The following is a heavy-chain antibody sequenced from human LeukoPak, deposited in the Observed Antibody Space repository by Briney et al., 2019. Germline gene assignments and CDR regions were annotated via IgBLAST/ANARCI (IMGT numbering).Heavy chain of an antibody. CDR3: ARAYCSSITCHEPLFYYYGMDV. CDR2: INPNSGGT. Sequence: ASVTVSCKASGYTFTGYYMHWVRQAPGQGLEWMGWINPNSGGTNYAQKFQGRVTMTRDTPISTAYMELSRLRSDDTAVYYCARAYCSSITCHEPLFYYYGMDVWGQGTTVTVSS. CDR1: GYTFTGYY. J-gene: IGHJ6*02. V-gene: IGHV1-2*02. D-gene: IGHD2-2*01.